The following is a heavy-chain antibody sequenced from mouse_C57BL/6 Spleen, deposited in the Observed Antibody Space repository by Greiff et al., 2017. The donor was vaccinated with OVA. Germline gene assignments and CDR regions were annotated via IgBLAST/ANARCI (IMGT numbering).Heavy chain of an antibody. V-gene: IGHV1-15*01. D-gene: IGHD2-4*01. CDR2: IDPETGGT. CDR1: GYTFTDYE. Sequence: VKLQESGAELVRPGASVTLSCKASGYTFTDYEMHWVKQTPVHGLEWIGAIDPETGGTAYNQKFKGKAILTADKSSSTAYMELRSLTSEDSAVYYCTRSYYDYDGYWGQGTTLTVSS. CDR3: TRSYYDYDGY. J-gene: IGHJ2*01.